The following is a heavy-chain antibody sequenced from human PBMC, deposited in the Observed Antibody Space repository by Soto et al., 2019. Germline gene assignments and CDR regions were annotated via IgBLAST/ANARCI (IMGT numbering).Heavy chain of an antibody. CDR3: VRDRIGGKSYGLAHYYYGMDV. Sequence: GGSLRLSCAASGLAVNSSYMSWVRQAPGKGLEWVSIIYIGDNTYYADSVKGRFTISRDSAKNTLYLQMNSLRVEDTAVYYCVRDRIGGKSYGLAHYYYGMDVWGQGTTVTV. J-gene: IGHJ6*02. CDR2: IYIGDNT. CDR1: GLAVNSSY. D-gene: IGHD5-18*01. V-gene: IGHV3-53*01.